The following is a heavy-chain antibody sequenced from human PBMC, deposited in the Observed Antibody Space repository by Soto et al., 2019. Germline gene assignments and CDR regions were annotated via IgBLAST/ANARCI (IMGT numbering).Heavy chain of an antibody. J-gene: IGHJ4*02. CDR1: GYTFTRYD. D-gene: IGHD5-18*01. V-gene: IGHV1-8*03. Sequence: QVKLVQSGAEVKKPGASVKVSCKASGYTFTRYDINWVRQATGQGLEWMGWMNPNSGNTGYAQKFQGRITITRNTSISTAYMELNSLRSEDTAEYYCAREKSYGYAEYWGQVTLVTGSS. CDR3: AREKSYGYAEY. CDR2: MNPNSGNT.